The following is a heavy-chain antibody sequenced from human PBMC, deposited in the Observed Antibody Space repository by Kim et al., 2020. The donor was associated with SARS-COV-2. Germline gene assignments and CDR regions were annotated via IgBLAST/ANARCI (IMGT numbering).Heavy chain of an antibody. CDR1: GYTFTSYY. V-gene: IGHV1-46*01. CDR3: ARARTYYDSSGYSGRYFDY. D-gene: IGHD3-22*01. CDR2: INPSGGST. Sequence: ASVKVSCKASGYTFTSYYMHWVRQAPGQGLEWMGIINPSGGSTSYAQKFQGRVTMTRDTSTSTVYMELSSLRSEDTAVYYCARARTYYDSSGYSGRYFDYWGQGTLVTVSS. J-gene: IGHJ4*02.